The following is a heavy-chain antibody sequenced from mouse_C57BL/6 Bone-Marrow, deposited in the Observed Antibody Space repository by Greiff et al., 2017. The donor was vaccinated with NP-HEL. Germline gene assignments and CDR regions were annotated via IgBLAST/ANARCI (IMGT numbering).Heavy chain of an antibody. D-gene: IGHD1-1*01. J-gene: IGHJ1*03. CDR1: GYTFTDYY. CDR3: ARRGNYYGSSYNWYFDV. V-gene: IGHV1-75*01. CDR2: IFPGSGST. Sequence: VQLQQSGPELVKPGASVKISCKASGYTFTDYYINWVKQRPGQGLEWIGWIFPGSGSTYYNEKFKGKATLTVDKSSSTAYMLLSSLTSEDSAVYFCARRGNYYGSSYNWYFDVWGTGTTVTVSS.